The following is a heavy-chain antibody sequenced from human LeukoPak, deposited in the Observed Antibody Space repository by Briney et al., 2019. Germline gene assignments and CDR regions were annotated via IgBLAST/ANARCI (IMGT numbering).Heavy chain of an antibody. CDR2: INHSGST. CDR1: GGSFSGYY. D-gene: IGHD4-11*01. Sequence: SETLSLTCAVYGGSFSGYYWSWIRQPPGKGLEWIGEINHSGSTNYNPSPKSRVTISVDTSKNQSSLKLSSVTAADTAVYYCATEESDYSIDYWGQGTLVTVSS. V-gene: IGHV4-34*01. J-gene: IGHJ4*02. CDR3: ATEESDYSIDY.